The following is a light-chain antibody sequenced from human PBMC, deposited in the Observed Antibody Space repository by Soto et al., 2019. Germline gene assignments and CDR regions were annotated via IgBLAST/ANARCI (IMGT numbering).Light chain of an antibody. CDR2: AAS. CDR3: QQSYRFPKT. Sequence: DVQMTQSPSSLSASVGDSLTLTCRASQTVTSYLNWYQQKPGKAPKLLIYAASTLQSGGPSRFSGSGSGTEFTLTIISLQPEDFATYYCQQSYRFPKTFGRGTKVEVK. CDR1: QTVTSY. V-gene: IGKV1-39*01. J-gene: IGKJ1*01.